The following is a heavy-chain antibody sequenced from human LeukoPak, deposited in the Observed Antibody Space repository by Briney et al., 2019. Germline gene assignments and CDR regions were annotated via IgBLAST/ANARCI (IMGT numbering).Heavy chain of an antibody. CDR1: GGSISSYY. V-gene: IGHV4-59*01. CDR3: AGDGSYSNYEFDP. J-gene: IGHJ5*02. CDR2: IYYSGST. D-gene: IGHD4-11*01. Sequence: PSETLSLTCTVSGGSISSYYWSWIRQPPGKGLEWIGYIYYSGSTNYNPSLKSRVTISVDTSKNQFSLKLSSVTAADTAVYYCAGDGSYSNYEFDPWGQGTLVTVSS.